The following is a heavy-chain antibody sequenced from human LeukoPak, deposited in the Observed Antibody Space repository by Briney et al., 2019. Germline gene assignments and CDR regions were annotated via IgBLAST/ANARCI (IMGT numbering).Heavy chain of an antibody. V-gene: IGHV4-34*01. CDR2: INHSGST. Sequence: SETLSPTCAVYGESFSDYYWSWIRQPPGKGLEWIGEINHSGSTNYSPSLKSRVTISVNTSKNQFPLKLTSVTAADTAVYYCARWGTFSSYFDYWGQGTLVTVSS. CDR3: ARWGTFSSYFDY. CDR1: GESFSDYY. D-gene: IGHD2/OR15-2a*01. J-gene: IGHJ4*02.